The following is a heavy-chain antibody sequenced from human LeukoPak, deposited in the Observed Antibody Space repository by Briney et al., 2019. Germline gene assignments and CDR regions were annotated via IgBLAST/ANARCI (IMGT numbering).Heavy chain of an antibody. CDR3: ARVSGSQQGNGMDV. Sequence: GASVNVSRKASRDTFSSYAICWVRHEPGQGLEWMARIIPVPGIANYAQKFQGSVKITADQSTSTAYMELSSLRSEDTAVYYCARVSGSQQGNGMDVWGQGPTVTVSS. J-gene: IGHJ6*02. CDR1: RDTFSSYA. CDR2: IIPVPGIA. D-gene: IGHD1-26*01. V-gene: IGHV1-69*04.